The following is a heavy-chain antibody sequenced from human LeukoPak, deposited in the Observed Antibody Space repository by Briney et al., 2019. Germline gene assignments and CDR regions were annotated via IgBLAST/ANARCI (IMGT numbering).Heavy chain of an antibody. D-gene: IGHD2-2*02. Sequence: SETLSLTCTVSGGSISSSSYFWGWIRQPPGKGLEWIGSIYYSGSTSYSPSLKSRVTISVDTSKNQFSLKLSSVTAADTAVYYCASPAIGPFDSWGQGTLVTVSS. V-gene: IGHV4-39*01. J-gene: IGHJ4*02. CDR1: GGSISSSSYF. CDR3: ASPAIGPFDS. CDR2: IYYSGST.